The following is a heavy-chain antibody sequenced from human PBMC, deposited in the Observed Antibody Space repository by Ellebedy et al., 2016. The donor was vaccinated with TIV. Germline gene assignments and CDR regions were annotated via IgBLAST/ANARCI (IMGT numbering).Heavy chain of an antibody. V-gene: IGHV3-21*01. Sequence: GESLKISCAASGFTFSSYTINWVRQAPGKGLEWVSSISYSSDYIYYADSVKGRFTISRDNAKNSLYLQMNSLRAEDTAVYYCARASGGPASFDYWGQGTRVTVSS. CDR3: ARASGGPASFDY. CDR2: ISYSSDYI. J-gene: IGHJ4*02. CDR1: GFTFSSYT.